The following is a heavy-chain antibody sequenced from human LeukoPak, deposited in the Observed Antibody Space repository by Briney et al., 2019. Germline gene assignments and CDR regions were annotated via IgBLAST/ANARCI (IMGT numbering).Heavy chain of an antibody. CDR3: ARGNTGYCSGGSCYPPPFDP. CDR1: GGSISSGGYY. CDR2: IYYSGST. Sequence: SQTLSLTCTVSGGSISSGGYYWSWIRQHPGKGLEWIGYIYYSGSTYYNPSLKSRVTISVDTSKNQFSLKLSSVTAADTAVYCCARGNTGYCSGGSCYPPPFDPWGQGTLVTVSS. J-gene: IGHJ5*02. V-gene: IGHV4-31*03. D-gene: IGHD2-15*01.